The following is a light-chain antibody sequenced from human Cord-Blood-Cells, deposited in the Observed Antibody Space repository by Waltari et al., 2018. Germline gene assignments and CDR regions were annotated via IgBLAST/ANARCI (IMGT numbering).Light chain of an antibody. Sequence: DIVMTQTPLSLSVTPGQPASISCKSSQSLLHSHGKTYLYWYLQKPRQSPQLLIYEVSSRLSGVPDRFSGSGSGTDLTLKISRVEAEDVGVYYCMQGIHLPPTFGGGTKVEIK. V-gene: IGKV2-29*02. CDR2: EVS. CDR1: QSLLHSHGKTY. CDR3: MQGIHLPPT. J-gene: IGKJ4*01.